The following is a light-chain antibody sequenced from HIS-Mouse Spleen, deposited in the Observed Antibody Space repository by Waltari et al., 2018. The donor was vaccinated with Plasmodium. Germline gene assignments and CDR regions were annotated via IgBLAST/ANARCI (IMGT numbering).Light chain of an antibody. CDR1: QSVSSN. V-gene: IGKV3-15*01. J-gene: IGKJ5*01. Sequence: EIVMTQSPATLSASPEERTTLSCRASQSVSSNLAWYQQKHGQAPRLLIYGASTRATGIPARFSGSGSGTEFTLNISSMQSEDFAVYYCQQYNNWPPVTFGQGTRLEIK. CDR2: GAS. CDR3: QQYNNWPPVT.